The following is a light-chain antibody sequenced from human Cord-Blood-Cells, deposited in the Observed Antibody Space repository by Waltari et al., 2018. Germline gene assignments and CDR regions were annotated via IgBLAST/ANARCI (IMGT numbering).Light chain of an antibody. V-gene: IGLV2-14*01. CDR2: DVS. Sequence: QSALTQPASVSGSPGQAITISCTGTSSDVGGYNYVSCYHQHPGKASKLMIYDVSKRPSPVSNLFSGSKSGTTASLTISGLQAEDEADYYCSSYTSSSTLVFGGGTKLTVL. CDR1: SSDVGGYNY. CDR3: SSYTSSSTLV. J-gene: IGLJ2*01.